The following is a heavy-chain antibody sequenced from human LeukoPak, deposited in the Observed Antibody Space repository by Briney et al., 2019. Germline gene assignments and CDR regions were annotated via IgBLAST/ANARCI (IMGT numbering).Heavy chain of an antibody. Sequence: PSETLSLTCTVSGGSISSGSYYWSWIRQPAGKGLEWIGRIYTGGSTNYNPSLKSRVTISVDTSKNQFSLKLSSVTAADTAVYYRARAYYYDSSGYPYWGQGTLVTVSS. CDR1: GGSISSGSYY. CDR3: ARAYYYDSSGYPY. V-gene: IGHV4-61*02. CDR2: IYTGGST. J-gene: IGHJ4*02. D-gene: IGHD3-22*01.